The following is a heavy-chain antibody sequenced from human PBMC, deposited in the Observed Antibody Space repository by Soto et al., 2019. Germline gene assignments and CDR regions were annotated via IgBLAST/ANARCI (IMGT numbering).Heavy chain of an antibody. V-gene: IGHV5-51*01. CDR3: AGIPHSTTSYYDYPSGMDV. Sequence: PGESLKISCKGSGYSFPSDWIGWVRQRPGKGLEWMGSIYPADSDTRYSPSFQGHVTISADKSIRTAYLEWSSLKASDSGVYYCAGIPHSTTSYYDYPSGMDVWGQGTTVTVSS. CDR1: GYSFPSDW. D-gene: IGHD2-2*01. J-gene: IGHJ6*02. CDR2: IYPADSDT.